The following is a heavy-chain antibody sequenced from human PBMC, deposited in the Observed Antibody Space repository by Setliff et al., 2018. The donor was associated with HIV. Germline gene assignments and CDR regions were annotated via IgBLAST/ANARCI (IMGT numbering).Heavy chain of an antibody. V-gene: IGHV3-53*01. CDR3: AKCGRFVSSGWFQYVDY. Sequence: ETLSLTCTVSGDSVSGYYWTWIRQPPGKGLEWIGDTYYPGSVKGRFTISRDISKNTLYLQMNGLRDEDTAVYYCAKCGRFVSSGWFQYVDYWGQGVLVTVSS. D-gene: IGHD6-19*01. J-gene: IGHJ4*02. CDR1: GDSVSGYY. CDR2: GDT.